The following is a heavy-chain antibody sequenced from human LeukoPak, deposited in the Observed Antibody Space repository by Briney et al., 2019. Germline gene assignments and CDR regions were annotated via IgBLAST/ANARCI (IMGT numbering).Heavy chain of an antibody. Sequence: GASVKVSCKVSGYTLTELSMHWVRQAPGKGLEWMGGFDPEDGETIYAQKFQGRVTMTEDTSTDTAYMELSSLRSEDTAVYYCATDRRYCSSTSCYDWFDPWGQGTLVTVSS. CDR2: FDPEDGET. CDR1: GYTLTELS. CDR3: ATDRRYCSSTSCYDWFDP. D-gene: IGHD2-2*01. V-gene: IGHV1-24*01. J-gene: IGHJ5*02.